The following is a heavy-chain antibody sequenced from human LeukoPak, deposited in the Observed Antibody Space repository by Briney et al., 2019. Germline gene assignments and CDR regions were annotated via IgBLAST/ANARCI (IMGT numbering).Heavy chain of an antibody. V-gene: IGHV4-39*01. CDR3: ARRSGVYDSSGYYYPYYYYYMDV. Sequence: SETLSLTCTVSGGSTSSSSYYWGWIRQPPGTGLEWIGSIYYSGSTYYNPSLKSRVTISVDASKNQFSLKLNSVTAADTAVYYCARRSGVYDSSGYYYPYYYYYMDVWGKGTTVTVSS. D-gene: IGHD3-22*01. CDR2: IYYSGST. CDR1: GGSTSSSSYY. J-gene: IGHJ6*03.